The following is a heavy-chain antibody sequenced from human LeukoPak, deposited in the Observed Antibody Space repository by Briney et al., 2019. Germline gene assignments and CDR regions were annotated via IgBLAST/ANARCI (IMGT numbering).Heavy chain of an antibody. CDR1: GFTFSSYG. D-gene: IGHD3-22*01. CDR2: IRSDNSDT. CDR3: AKAFGTNGYYQLPIDF. J-gene: IGHJ4*02. Sequence: GGSLRLSCATSGFTFSSYGMNWVRQAPGKGLEWLASIRSDNSDTYYADSVKGRFTISRDNFRNTLYLQLNDLRAEDTAIYYCAKAFGTNGYYQLPIDFWGQGTLVTVSS. V-gene: IGHV3-30*02.